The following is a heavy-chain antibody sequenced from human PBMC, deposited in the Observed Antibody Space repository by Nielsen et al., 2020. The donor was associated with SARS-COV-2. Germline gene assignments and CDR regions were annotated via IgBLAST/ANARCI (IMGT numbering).Heavy chain of an antibody. V-gene: IGHV3-21*01. D-gene: IGHD3-10*01. CDR2: ISNGGSFI. CDR1: GFAFSSYS. Sequence: GGSLRLSCAASGFAFSSYSMNWVRQAPGKGLEWVSAISNGGSFIYYADSLKGRFTISRDNAKNSLYLTMNNLRVDDTAVYYCARKWGSGSYALDFWGQGTLVTVSS. J-gene: IGHJ4*02. CDR3: ARKWGSGSYALDF.